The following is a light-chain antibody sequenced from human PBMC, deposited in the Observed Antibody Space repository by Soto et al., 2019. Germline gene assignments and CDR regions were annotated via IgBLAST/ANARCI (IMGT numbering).Light chain of an antibody. CDR3: RQRSNWPYT. V-gene: IGKV3D-20*02. CDR1: ESVSSSY. Sequence: EIVLTQSPGTLSVSPGERATLSCRASESVSSSYLAWYQQKPGQPPRLLIYAVSSRASGIPDRFSGSGSGTDFTLTISRLEPEDFAVYYCRQRSNWPYTFGQGTKLEIK. J-gene: IGKJ2*01. CDR2: AVS.